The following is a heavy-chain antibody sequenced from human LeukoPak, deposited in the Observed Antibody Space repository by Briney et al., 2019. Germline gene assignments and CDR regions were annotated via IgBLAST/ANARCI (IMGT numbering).Heavy chain of an antibody. CDR1: GYTFTGQF. CDR2: IDPPSGAP. J-gene: IGHJ4*02. D-gene: IGHD6-19*01. V-gene: IGHV1-2*02. Sequence: GASLKVSCKASGYTFTGQFIHWLRQAPGQGLEWMGWIDPPSGAPHYAPKFQDRVTMTRDTSIATAYLEVHRLKSDDTAVYYCARSGCSTGFYLDFWGQGTRVCVSS. CDR3: ARSGCSTGFYLDF.